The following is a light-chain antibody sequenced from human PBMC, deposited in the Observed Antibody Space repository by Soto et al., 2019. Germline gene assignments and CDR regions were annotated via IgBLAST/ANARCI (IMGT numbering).Light chain of an antibody. CDR3: ISYAGSNLLYV. CDR1: ISYVCGYNY. CDR2: EVS. J-gene: IGLJ1*01. V-gene: IGLV2-8*01. Sequence: QSVLTQPPSSSGSPGQSVTISFNRTISYVCGYNYVSWYQQHPGKAPKLMIYEVSKRPSGVPDRFSGSKSGNTASLTVSGLQAEDEADYYCISYAGSNLLYVFGTGTKVTGL.